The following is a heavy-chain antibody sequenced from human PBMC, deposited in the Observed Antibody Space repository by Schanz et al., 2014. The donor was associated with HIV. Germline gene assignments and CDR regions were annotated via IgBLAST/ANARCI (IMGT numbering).Heavy chain of an antibody. CDR2: ITPDGSVT. CDR3: RVFMFTYDV. V-gene: IGHV3-74*02. CDR1: GFTFGTTW. D-gene: IGHD3-16*01. J-gene: IGHJ3*01. Sequence: EVQLLESGGGLAQPGESLRLSCVASGFTFGTTWMYWVRQGPGKGLTWVSYITPDGSVTYADSVKGRFTASRDSSKNTLFLQMNSLRVEDTATYYCRVFMFTYDVWGQGTMVTVSS.